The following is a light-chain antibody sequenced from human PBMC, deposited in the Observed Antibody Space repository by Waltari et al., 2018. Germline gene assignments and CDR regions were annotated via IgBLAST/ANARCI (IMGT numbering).Light chain of an antibody. CDR2: GAS. CDR3: QHYLRLPVT. CDR1: QSVSRAS. V-gene: IGKV3-20*01. J-gene: IGKJ1*01. Sequence: EIVLTQSPGTLSLSLGDRATVSCRASQSVSRASAWYQQKPGQAPRLLIYGASTRATGIPDRFSGSGSGTDFSLTISRLEPDDFAVYYCQHYLRLPVTFGQGTTVEI.